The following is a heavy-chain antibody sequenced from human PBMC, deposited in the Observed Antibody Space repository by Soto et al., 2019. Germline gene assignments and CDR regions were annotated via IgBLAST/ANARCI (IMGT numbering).Heavy chain of an antibody. CDR2: IYYSGRT. CDR3: ASVRGDIGYGSGSYLFHY. CDR1: GASISSYY. Sequence: PSETLSLTCTASGASISSYYWNWIRQPPGKGLEWIAHIYYSGRTNYNPSLKSRFTISIDTSQNQFSLKLSSVTAADTAVYYCASVRGDIGYGSGSYLFHYWGQGTLVTVPQ. D-gene: IGHD3-10*01. V-gene: IGHV4-59*01. J-gene: IGHJ4*02.